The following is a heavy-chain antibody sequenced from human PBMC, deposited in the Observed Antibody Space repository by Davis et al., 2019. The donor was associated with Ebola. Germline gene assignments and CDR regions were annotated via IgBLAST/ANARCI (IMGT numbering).Heavy chain of an antibody. CDR3: ATGIAARPSYYYGMDV. D-gene: IGHD6-6*01. J-gene: IGHJ6*02. CDR2: INPSGGST. Sequence: ASVKVSCKASGYTFTSYYMHWVRQAPGQGLEWMGIINPSGGSTIYAQKFQGRVTMTEDTSTDTAYMELSSLRSEDTAVYYCATGIAARPSYYYGMDVWGQGTTVTVSS. V-gene: IGHV1-46*01. CDR1: GYTFTSYY.